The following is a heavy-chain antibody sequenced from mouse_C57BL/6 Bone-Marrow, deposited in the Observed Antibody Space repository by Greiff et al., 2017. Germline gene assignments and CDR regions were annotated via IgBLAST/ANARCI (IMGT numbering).Heavy chain of an antibody. CDR2: IYPSDSET. D-gene: IGHD4-1*01. Sequence: QVHVKQPGAELVRPGSSVKLSCKASGYTFTSYWMDWVKQRPGQGLEWIGNIYPSDSETHYNQKFKDKATLTVDKSSSTAYMQLSSLTSEDSAVYYCARGRTGTRVDYAMDYWGQGTSVTVSS. V-gene: IGHV1-61*01. J-gene: IGHJ4*01. CDR3: ARGRTGTRVDYAMDY. CDR1: GYTFTSYW.